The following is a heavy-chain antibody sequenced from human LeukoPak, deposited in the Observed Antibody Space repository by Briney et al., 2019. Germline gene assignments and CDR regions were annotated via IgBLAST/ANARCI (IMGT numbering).Heavy chain of an antibody. CDR2: ISYDGSNK. V-gene: IGHV3-30*04. Sequence: GRSLRLSCAASGFTFSSYAMHWVRQAPGKGLEWVAAISYDGSNKYYADSVKGRFTISRDNSKNTLYLQMNSLRAEDTAVYYCANLNAEREVYWGQGTLVTVSS. J-gene: IGHJ4*02. D-gene: IGHD1-1*01. CDR3: ANLNAEREVY. CDR1: GFTFSSYA.